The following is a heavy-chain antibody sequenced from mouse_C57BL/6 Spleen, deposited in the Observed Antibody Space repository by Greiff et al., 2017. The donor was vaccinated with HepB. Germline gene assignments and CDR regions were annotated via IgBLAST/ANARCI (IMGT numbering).Heavy chain of an antibody. CDR1: GFTFSSYT. J-gene: IGHJ3*01. CDR2: ISGGGGNT. Sequence: EVQLQESGGGLVKPGGSLKLSCAASGFTFSSYTMPWVRQTPEKRLEWVATISGGGGNTYYPDSVKGRFTISRDNAKNTLYLQMSRLRSEDTALYDCARGGVHCDYQFAYWGQGTLVTVSA. D-gene: IGHD2-4*01. CDR3: ARGGVHCDYQFAY. V-gene: IGHV5-9*04.